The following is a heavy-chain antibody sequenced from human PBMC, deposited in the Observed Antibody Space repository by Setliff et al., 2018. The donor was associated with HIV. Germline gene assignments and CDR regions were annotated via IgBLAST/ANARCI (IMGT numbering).Heavy chain of an antibody. CDR3: ARPTNIDTLYYGSQTFYMYYYGLDV. J-gene: IGHJ6*02. D-gene: IGHD1-26*01. CDR1: GFTFTSFW. Sequence: GGSLRLSCAASGFTFTSFWMSWVRQAPGKGLEWVANINEDGTEKYYVDSVRGRSTISRDNANNSLYLQMNSLRADDTAVYFCARPTNIDTLYYGSQTFYMYYYGLDVWGQGTTVTVSS. CDR2: INEDGTEK. V-gene: IGHV3-7*01.